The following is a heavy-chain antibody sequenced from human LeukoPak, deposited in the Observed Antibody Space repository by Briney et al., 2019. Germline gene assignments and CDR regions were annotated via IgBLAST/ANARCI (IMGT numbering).Heavy chain of an antibody. D-gene: IGHD1-14*01. Sequence: GGPLRLSCAASGFTFSSYAMNWVRQAPGKGLEWVSVISGSGGTTYYADSVKGRFTISRDSSKNTLYLQMNSLRAEDTAVYYCAKVSGGGLYYDGMDVWGQGTTVTVSS. CDR2: ISGSGGTT. CDR3: AKVSGGGLYYDGMDV. V-gene: IGHV3-23*01. CDR1: GFTFSSYA. J-gene: IGHJ6*02.